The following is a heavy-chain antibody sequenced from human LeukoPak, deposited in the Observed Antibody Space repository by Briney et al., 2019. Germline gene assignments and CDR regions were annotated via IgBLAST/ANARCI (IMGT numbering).Heavy chain of an antibody. CDR2: ISYDGSNK. J-gene: IGHJ4*02. D-gene: IGHD3-22*01. Sequence: GGSLRLSCAVSGFTFSSYAMHWVRQAPGKGLEWVAVISYDGSNKYYADSVKGRFTISRDNSKNTLYLQMNSLRAEDTAVYYCARDYDSSGYYGFDYWGQGTLVTVSS. CDR1: GFTFSSYA. V-gene: IGHV3-30*04. CDR3: ARDYDSSGYYGFDY.